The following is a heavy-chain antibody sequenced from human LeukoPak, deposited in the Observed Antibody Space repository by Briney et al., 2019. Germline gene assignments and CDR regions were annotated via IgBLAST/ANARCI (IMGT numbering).Heavy chain of an antibody. J-gene: IGHJ6*03. CDR2: ISGSGGST. CDR1: GFTFSSYG. D-gene: IGHD3-16*02. CDR3: ARASYVWGSYRHDYYYYMDV. V-gene: IGHV3-23*01. Sequence: GGSLRLSCAASGFTFSSYGMSWVRQAPGKGLEWVSAISGSGGSTYYADSVKGRFTISRDNSKNTLYLQMNSLRAEDTAVYYCARASYVWGSYRHDYYYYMDVWGRGTTVTVSS.